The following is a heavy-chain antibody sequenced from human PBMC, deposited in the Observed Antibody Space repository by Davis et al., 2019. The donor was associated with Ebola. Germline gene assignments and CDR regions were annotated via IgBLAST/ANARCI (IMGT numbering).Heavy chain of an antibody. CDR2: INSDVSST. J-gene: IGHJ6*02. CDR3: ASTQQLARYYYYGMDV. V-gene: IGHV3-74*01. D-gene: IGHD6-13*01. Sequence: GESLKISCAASGFTFSSYWMHWVRQAPGKGLVWVSRINSDVSSTSYADSVKGRFTISRDNAKNTLYLQMNSLRAEDTAVYYCASTQQLARYYYYGMDVWGQGTTVTVSS. CDR1: GFTFSSYW.